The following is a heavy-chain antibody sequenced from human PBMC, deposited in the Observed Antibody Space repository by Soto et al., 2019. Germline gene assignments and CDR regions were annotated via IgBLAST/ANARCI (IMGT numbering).Heavy chain of an antibody. CDR3: ARGGGYDYSYYYGMDV. D-gene: IGHD5-12*01. CDR2: IYSGGST. J-gene: IGHJ6*02. V-gene: IGHV3-53*01. CDR1: GFNVMSYW. Sequence: SLRLSCAVSGFNVMSYWMSWVRQAPGKGLEWVSVIYSGGSTYYADSVKGRFTISRDNSKNTLYLQMNSLRAEDTAVYYCARGGGYDYSYYYGMDVWGQGTTVTVSS.